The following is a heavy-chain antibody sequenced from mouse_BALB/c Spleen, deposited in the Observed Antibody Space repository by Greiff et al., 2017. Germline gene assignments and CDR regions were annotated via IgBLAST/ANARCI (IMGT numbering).Heavy chain of an antibody. J-gene: IGHJ1*01. CDR2: ISNGGGST. V-gene: IGHV5-12-2*01. CDR1: GFTFSSYT. Sequence: DVKLVESGGGLVQPGGSLKLSCAASGFTFSSYTMSWVRQTPEKRLEWVAYISNGGGSTYYPDTVKGRFTISRDNAKNTLYLQMSSLKSEDTAMYYCARHAGTRYFDVWGAGTTVTVSS. CDR3: ARHAGTRYFDV. D-gene: IGHD1-1*01.